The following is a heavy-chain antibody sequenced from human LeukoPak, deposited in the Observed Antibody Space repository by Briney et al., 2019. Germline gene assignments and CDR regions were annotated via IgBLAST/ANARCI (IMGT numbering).Heavy chain of an antibody. J-gene: IGHJ4*02. Sequence: GGSLRLSCAASGFIISNYAMSWVRQAPGEGLQWIASLTTSGSSTFYADSVKGRFTISRDNSKNILYLQMNSVRAEDTAVYYCAKRGKPLSGTPLYYFDYWGQGTLVPVSS. V-gene: IGHV3-23*01. CDR2: LTTSGSST. CDR1: GFIISNYA. D-gene: IGHD1-7*01. CDR3: AKRGKPLSGTPLYYFDY.